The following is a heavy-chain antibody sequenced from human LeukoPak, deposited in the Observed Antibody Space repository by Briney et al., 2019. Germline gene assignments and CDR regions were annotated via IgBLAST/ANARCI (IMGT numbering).Heavy chain of an antibody. CDR2: IYPGDSDT. J-gene: IGHJ4*02. CDR3: ARPYYGSGSLSY. V-gene: IGHV5-51*01. D-gene: IGHD3-10*01. CDR1: GYSFTSYW. Sequence: GESLKISCKGSGYSFTSYWIGWVRQMPGKGLEWMGVIYPGDSDTRYSPSFQGQVTISADKSISTAYLQWTSLEASDNAMYYCARPYYGSGSLSYWGQGTLVTVSS.